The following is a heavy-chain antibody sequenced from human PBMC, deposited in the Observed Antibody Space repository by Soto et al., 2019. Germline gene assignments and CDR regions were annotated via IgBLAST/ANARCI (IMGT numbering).Heavy chain of an antibody. CDR1: GFTFSIYA. J-gene: IGHJ4*02. CDR3: AKVLKAVAGTYDY. D-gene: IGHD6-19*01. Sequence: EVQLLESGGGLVQPGGSLRLSCAASGFTFSIYAMSWVRQAPGKGLEWVSAISGSGDDTYYADSVKGRFAISRDNSTNTLYLQMNSLRAEDTAVYYCAKVLKAVAGTYDYWGQGTLVTVSS. CDR2: ISGSGDDT. V-gene: IGHV3-23*01.